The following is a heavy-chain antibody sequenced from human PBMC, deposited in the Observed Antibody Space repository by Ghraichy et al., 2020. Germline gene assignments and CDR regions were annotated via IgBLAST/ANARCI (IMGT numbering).Heavy chain of an antibody. CDR1: GFSFSIAW. CDR3: AITVKGTPENPYFDY. Sequence: GGSLRLSCAASGFSFSIAWMSWVRQAPGKGLEWVGRIVSKVGGGTIDYAAPVKGRFTISRDDSKNTLYLQMSSLKTEDTAVYYCAITVKGTPENPYFDYWGQGILVTVSS. D-gene: IGHD1-14*01. V-gene: IGHV3-15*04. CDR2: IVSKVGGGTI. J-gene: IGHJ4*02.